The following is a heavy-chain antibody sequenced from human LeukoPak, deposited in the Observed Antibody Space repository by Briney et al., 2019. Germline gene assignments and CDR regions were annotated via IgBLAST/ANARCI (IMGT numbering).Heavy chain of an antibody. CDR2: INHSGST. CDR3: ARGNKRYCRGGSCRTLYYYYGMDV. D-gene: IGHD2-15*01. V-gene: IGHV4-34*01. J-gene: IGHJ6*02. Sequence: SETLSLTCAVYGGSFSGYYWSWIRQPPGKGLEWIGEINHSGSTNYNPSLKSRVTISVDTSKNQFSLKLSSVTAADTAVYYCARGNKRYCRGGSCRTLYYYYGMDVWGQGTTVTVSS. CDR1: GGSFSGYY.